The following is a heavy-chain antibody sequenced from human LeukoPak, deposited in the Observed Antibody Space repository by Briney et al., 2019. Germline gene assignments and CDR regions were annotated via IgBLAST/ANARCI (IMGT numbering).Heavy chain of an antibody. CDR2: INPSGGST. D-gene: IGHD1-26*01. V-gene: IGHV1-46*01. CDR1: GYTFTSYF. CDR3: ARDSGSYADY. J-gene: IGHJ4*02. Sequence: ASVKVSCKTSGYTFTSYFIHWVRQAPGQRLEWMGMINPSGGSTSYAQKFQGRVTMTRDTSTSTVYMELSSLRSEDTAVYYCARDSGSYADYWGQGTLVTVSS.